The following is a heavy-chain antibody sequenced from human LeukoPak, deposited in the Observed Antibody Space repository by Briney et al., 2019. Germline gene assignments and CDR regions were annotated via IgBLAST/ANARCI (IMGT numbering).Heavy chain of an antibody. D-gene: IGHD3-3*01. CDR3: ARDRRFLEWSLRAFDI. CDR2: IIPIFGTA. CDR1: GCTFSSYA. J-gene: IGHJ3*02. V-gene: IGHV1-69*13. Sequence: PVKVSFKASGCTFSSYAISWVGQAPGQGLEWMGGIIPIFGTAHYVQKFQDRATITADESTRTACMELSSLRSEDTAVYYCARDRRFLEWSLRAFDIWGQGTMVTVSS.